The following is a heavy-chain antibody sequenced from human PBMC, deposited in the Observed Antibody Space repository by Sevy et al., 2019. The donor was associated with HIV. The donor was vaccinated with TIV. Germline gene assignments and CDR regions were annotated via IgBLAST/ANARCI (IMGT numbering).Heavy chain of an antibody. CDR1: GFTFSSHG. CDR2: IYDVGRNK. D-gene: IGHD4-17*01. V-gene: IGHV3-33*01. Sequence: GGSLRLSCAASGFTFSSHGMHWVRQTPGKGLEWVAVIYDVGRNKYYADFVKGRFTMSRDNSKNTMHLQMNSLRAEDTALYYCARDSNDYGGYRLSYYFDYWGQGTLVTVSS. J-gene: IGHJ4*02. CDR3: ARDSNDYGGYRLSYYFDY.